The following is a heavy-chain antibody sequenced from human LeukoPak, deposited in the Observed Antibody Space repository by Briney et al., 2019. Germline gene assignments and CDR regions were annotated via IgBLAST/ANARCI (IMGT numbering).Heavy chain of an antibody. V-gene: IGHV1-46*01. CDR1: GYTFTSNY. Sequence: ASVKVSCKASGYTFTSNYIHRVRQAPGQGLEWMGMIYPRDGSTSYAQKFQGRVTVTRDTSTSTVHMELSSLRSEDTAVYYCARDNVQLSFDYWGQGTLVTVSS. CDR3: ARDNVQLSFDY. D-gene: IGHD5-18*01. J-gene: IGHJ4*02. CDR2: IYPRDGST.